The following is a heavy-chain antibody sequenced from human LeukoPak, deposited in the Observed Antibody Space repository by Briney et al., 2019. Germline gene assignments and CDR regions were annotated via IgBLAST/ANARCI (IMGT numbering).Heavy chain of an antibody. V-gene: IGHV6-1*01. CDR1: GDSVSSNSAA. Sequence: SQTLSLTCAISGDSVSSNSAAWNWIRHSPSRGLEWLGRTYYRSKWYNDYAVSVKSRITINPDTSKNQFSLQLNSVTPEDTAVYYCVLSYYDFWSGYREPNWFDPWGQGTLVTVSS. CDR2: TYYRSKWYN. J-gene: IGHJ5*02. D-gene: IGHD3-3*01. CDR3: VLSYYDFWSGYREPNWFDP.